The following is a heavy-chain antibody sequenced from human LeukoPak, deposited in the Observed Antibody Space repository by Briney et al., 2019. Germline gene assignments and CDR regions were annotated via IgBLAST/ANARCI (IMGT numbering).Heavy chain of an antibody. Sequence: ASVKVSCKASGGTFSSYAISWVRQAPGQGLEWMGRIIPILGIANYAQKFQGRVTITADKSTSTAYMELSSLRSEDTAVYYCARESQSKYYDILTGYSPFDYWGQGTLVTVSS. CDR3: ARESQSKYYDILTGYSPFDY. J-gene: IGHJ4*02. V-gene: IGHV1-69*04. CDR2: IIPILGIA. D-gene: IGHD3-9*01. CDR1: GGTFSSYA.